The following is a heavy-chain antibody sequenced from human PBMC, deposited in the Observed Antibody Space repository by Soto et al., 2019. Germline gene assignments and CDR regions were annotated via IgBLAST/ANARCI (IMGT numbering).Heavy chain of an antibody. CDR2: IYYSGST. CDR1: GGSISSYY. V-gene: IGHV4-59*01. D-gene: IGHD2-2*01. Sequence: PSETLSLTCTVSGGSISSYYWSWIRQPPGKGLEWIGYIYYSGSTNYNPSLKSRVTISVDTSKNQFSLKLSSVTAADTAVYYCSRVLVVPAAMLAQKYYYYMDVWGKGTTVTVSS. CDR3: SRVLVVPAAMLAQKYYYYMDV. J-gene: IGHJ6*03.